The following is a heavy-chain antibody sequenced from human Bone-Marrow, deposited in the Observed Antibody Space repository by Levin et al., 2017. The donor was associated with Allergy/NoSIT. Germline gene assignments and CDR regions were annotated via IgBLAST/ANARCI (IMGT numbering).Heavy chain of an antibody. CDR1: GGSVSSGSYY. D-gene: IGHD6-13*01. J-gene: IGHJ4*02. V-gene: IGHV4-61*01. CDR2: IYYSGST. Sequence: SETLSLTCTVSGGSVSSGSYYWSWIRQPPGKGLEWIGYIYYSGSTNYNPSLKSRVTISVDTSKNQFSLKLSSVTAADTAVYYCARRTRDSSSCLYLGYYFDYWGQGTLVTVSS. CDR3: ARRTRDSSSCLYLGYYFDY.